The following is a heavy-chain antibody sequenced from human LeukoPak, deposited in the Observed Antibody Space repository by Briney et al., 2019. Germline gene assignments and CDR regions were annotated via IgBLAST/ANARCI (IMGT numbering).Heavy chain of an antibody. CDR3: ATETGDYSSGYYYFDY. V-gene: IGHV3-23*01. J-gene: IGHJ4*02. Sequence: GGSLRLSCAVSGFTFSSYAMSWVRQAPGKGLEWVSAISHSGTTTYYADSVKGRFTISRDNSKNTLYLQMNRLRAEDTAVYYCATETGDYSSGYYYFDYWGQGTLVTVSS. CDR2: ISHSGTTT. D-gene: IGHD3-22*01. CDR1: GFTFSSYA.